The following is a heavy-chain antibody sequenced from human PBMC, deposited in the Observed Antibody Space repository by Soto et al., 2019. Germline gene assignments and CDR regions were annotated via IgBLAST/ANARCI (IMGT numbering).Heavy chain of an antibody. CDR2: IYHSGST. CDR3: ARTSPHHYGGNFDY. J-gene: IGHJ4*02. V-gene: IGHV4-30-2*01. Sequence: SETLSLTCAVSGGSISSGGYSWSWIRQPPGKGLEWIGYIYHSGSTYYNPSLKSRVTISVDRSKNQFSLKLSSVTAADTAVYYCARTSPHHYGGNFDYWGQGTLVTVSS. CDR1: GGSISSGGYS. D-gene: IGHD4-17*01.